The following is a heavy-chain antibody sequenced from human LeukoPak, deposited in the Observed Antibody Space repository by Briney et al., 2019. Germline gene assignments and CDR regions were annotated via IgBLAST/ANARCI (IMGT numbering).Heavy chain of an antibody. D-gene: IGHD6-6*01. CDR1: GGSISSGGYS. J-gene: IGHJ5*02. CDR3: ARGEASSSSSWFDP. Sequence: PSETLSLTCAVSGGSISSGGYSWSWIRQPPGKGLEWIGYIYHSGSTYYNRSLKSRVTISVDRSKNQFSLKLSSVTAADTAVYYCARGEASSSSSWFDPWGQGTLVTVSS. V-gene: IGHV4-30-2*01. CDR2: IYHSGST.